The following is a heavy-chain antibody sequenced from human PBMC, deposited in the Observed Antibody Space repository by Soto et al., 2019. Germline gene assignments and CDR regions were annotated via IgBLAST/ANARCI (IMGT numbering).Heavy chain of an antibody. J-gene: IGHJ3*02. Sequence: EVQLVESGGGLVQPGGSLRLSCAAAGFTFSSNDMNWVRQAPGKGLEWVSYISSSSSPIYYADFVRGRFTISRDNAKNSLYLQMNSLRAEDTAVYYCARTNRIRDAFDIWGQGTMVTVSS. CDR1: GFTFSSND. V-gene: IGHV3-48*01. CDR3: ARTNRIRDAFDI. CDR2: ISSSSSPI. D-gene: IGHD2-15*01.